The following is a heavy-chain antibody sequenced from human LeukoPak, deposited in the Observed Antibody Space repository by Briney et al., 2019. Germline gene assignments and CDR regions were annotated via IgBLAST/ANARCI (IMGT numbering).Heavy chain of an antibody. CDR1: GYTFIGYY. CDR2: INPYSGDT. Sequence: ASVKVSCKASGYTFIGYYMHWVRQAPGQGLEWLGWINPYSGDTNYAQNFQGRVTVTRDTSISTAYMELSRLRSDDTAVYYCARLVHSGVGEDDYWGQGTLVIVSS. CDR3: ARLVHSGVGEDDY. V-gene: IGHV1-2*02. D-gene: IGHD3-16*01. J-gene: IGHJ4*02.